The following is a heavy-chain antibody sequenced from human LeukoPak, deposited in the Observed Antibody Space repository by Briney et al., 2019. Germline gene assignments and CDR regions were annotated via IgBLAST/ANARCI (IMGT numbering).Heavy chain of an antibody. V-gene: IGHV4-34*01. J-gene: IGHJ4*02. CDR3: ARGPSSGWYLFTY. CDR1: GGSFSGYY. CDR2: INHSGST. Sequence: KSSETLPPTRAVYGGSFSGYYWSWIRQPPGKGLEWIGEINHSGSTNYNPSLKSRVTISVDTPKNQFSLKLSSVTAADTAVYYCARGPSSGWYLFTYWGQGTLVTVSS. D-gene: IGHD6-19*01.